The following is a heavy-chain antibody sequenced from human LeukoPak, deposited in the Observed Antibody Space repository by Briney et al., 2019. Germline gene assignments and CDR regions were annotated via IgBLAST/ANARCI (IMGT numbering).Heavy chain of an antibody. Sequence: PSETLSLTCTVSGGSISSSSDYWGWIRQPPGKGLEWIGSINYSGSTYYNPSLKSRVTISVDTSKNQFSLKLRSVTAADTAVYYCAKKGDTGNYDIWGQGAMVTVSS. CDR3: AKKGDTGNYDI. CDR2: INYSGST. V-gene: IGHV4-39*01. CDR1: GGSISSSSDY. D-gene: IGHD1-26*01. J-gene: IGHJ3*02.